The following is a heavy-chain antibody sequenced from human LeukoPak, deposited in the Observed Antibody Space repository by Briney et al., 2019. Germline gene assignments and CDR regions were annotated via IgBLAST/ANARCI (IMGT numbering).Heavy chain of an antibody. V-gene: IGHV1-46*01. J-gene: IGHJ4*02. CDR3: ARDSSRGLYYFDY. CDR1: GYTFTSYY. Sequence: ASVKVSCKASGYTFTSYYMHWVRQVPGQGLEWMGIINPGGGSTSYAQKFRGRVTMTRDTSTSTVYMELSSLRSEDTAVYYCARDSSRGLYYFDYWGQGTLVTVSS. CDR2: INPGGGST. D-gene: IGHD6-13*01.